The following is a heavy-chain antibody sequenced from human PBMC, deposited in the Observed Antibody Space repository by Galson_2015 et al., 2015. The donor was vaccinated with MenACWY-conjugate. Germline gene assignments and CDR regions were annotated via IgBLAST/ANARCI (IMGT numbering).Heavy chain of an antibody. V-gene: IGHV3-30*18. CDR2: ISYDGSNE. D-gene: IGHD6-13*01. J-gene: IGHJ6*03. Sequence: SGFTFSCFVMHCVRQAPGKWLEWMAVISYDGSNESSADSVKGRFTISRDNSKNTLYLQMNSLRADDTAVYYCAKDWSVPYSTISYYFYMDVWGKGTTVTVAS. CDR3: AKDWSVPYSTISYYFYMDV. CDR1: GFTFSCFV.